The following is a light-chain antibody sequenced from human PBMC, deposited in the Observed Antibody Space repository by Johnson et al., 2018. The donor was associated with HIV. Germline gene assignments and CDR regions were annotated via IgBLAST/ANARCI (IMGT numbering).Light chain of an antibody. CDR1: SSNIGNNH. CDR2: ENN. J-gene: IGLJ1*01. Sequence: QSVLTQPPSVSAAPGQKVTIFCSGSSSNIGNNHVSWYQQLPGTAPKLLIYENNKRPSGIPDRFSGSKSGTSATMGITGLQTADEADYYCGTWHSALSGGGVFGTGTRVTVL. CDR3: GTWHSALSGGGV. V-gene: IGLV1-51*02.